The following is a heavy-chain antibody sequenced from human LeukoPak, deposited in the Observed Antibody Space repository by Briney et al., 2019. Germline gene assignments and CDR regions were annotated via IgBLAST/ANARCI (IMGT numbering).Heavy chain of an antibody. D-gene: IGHD2-2*01. Sequence: SETLSLTCTVSGGSISSSSYYWGWIRQPPGKGLEWIGSIYYSGSTYYNPSLKSRVTISVDTSKNQFSLKLSSVTAADTAVYYCARDPESPVNIVVVPAAIHFDYWGQGTLVTVSS. CDR1: GGSISSSSYY. CDR2: IYYSGST. J-gene: IGHJ4*02. V-gene: IGHV4-39*07. CDR3: ARDPESPVNIVVVPAAIHFDY.